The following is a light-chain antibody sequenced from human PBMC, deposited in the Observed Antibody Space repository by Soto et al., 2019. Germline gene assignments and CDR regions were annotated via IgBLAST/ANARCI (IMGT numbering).Light chain of an antibody. Sequence: EIIMAQSPATLSVSPGERATLSCRASQSVKNNLAWYQQKPGQAPRLLVYGASTRATGVPARFSGSGSATDFTLTISSLQSEDCAVYYCQHYNNWPPAYTFGQGTKLEIK. V-gene: IGKV3-15*01. J-gene: IGKJ2*01. CDR3: QHYNNWPPAYT. CDR1: QSVKNN. CDR2: GAS.